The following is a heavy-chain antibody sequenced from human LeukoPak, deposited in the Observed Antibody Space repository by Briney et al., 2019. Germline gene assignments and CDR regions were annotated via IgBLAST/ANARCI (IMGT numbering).Heavy chain of an antibody. Sequence: SESLSLTCTVSGGSISSYYWSWIRQPPGKGLEWIGYIYYSGSTNYNPSLKSRVTISVDTSKDQFSLKLSSVTAADTAVYYCARHRKSSGWTFDYWGQGTLVTVSS. J-gene: IGHJ4*02. CDR1: GGSISSYY. CDR3: ARHRKSSGWTFDY. D-gene: IGHD6-19*01. V-gene: IGHV4-59*08. CDR2: IYYSGST.